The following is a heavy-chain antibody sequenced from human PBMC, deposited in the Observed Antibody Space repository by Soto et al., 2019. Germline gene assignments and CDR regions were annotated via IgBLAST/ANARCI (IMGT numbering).Heavy chain of an antibody. Sequence: EVQLVESGGGLVQPGGSLKLSCAASGFTFSGSAMHWVRQASGKGLEWVGRIRSKANSYATAYAASVKGRFTISRDDSKKTAYLEMNSLKTEDTAVYYCIRGMDVWGQGTTVTVSS. CDR2: IRSKANSYAT. CDR3: IRGMDV. V-gene: IGHV3-73*01. CDR1: GFTFSGSA. J-gene: IGHJ6*02.